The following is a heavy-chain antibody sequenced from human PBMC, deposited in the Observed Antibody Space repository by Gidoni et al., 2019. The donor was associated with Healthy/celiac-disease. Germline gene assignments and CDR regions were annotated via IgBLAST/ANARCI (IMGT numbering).Heavy chain of an antibody. J-gene: IGHJ6*02. CDR3: ARGGYCSGGSCYPHYYYGMDV. D-gene: IGHD2-15*01. CDR1: GGSISSGSYY. Sequence: TVSGGSISSGSYYWRWIRQHAGKGLEWIGRIYTSGSTNYNPSLKSRVTISVDTSKNQFSLKLNCVTAADTAVYYCARGGYCSGGSCYPHYYYGMDVWGQGTTVTVSS. V-gene: IGHV4-61*02. CDR2: IYTSGST.